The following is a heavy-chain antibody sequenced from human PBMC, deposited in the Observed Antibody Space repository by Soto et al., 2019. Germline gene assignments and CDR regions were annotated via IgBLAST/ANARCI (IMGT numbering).Heavy chain of an antibody. Sequence: GGSLRLSCAASGFTFSSYGMHWVRQAPGKGLEWVAVIWYDGSNKYYADSVKGRFTISRDNSKNKLYLQMNSLRAEDTAVYYCARSLRDGYNNMAYWGQGTLVTVSS. CDR3: ARSLRDGYNNMAY. CDR1: GFTFSSYG. CDR2: IWYDGSNK. D-gene: IGHD4-4*01. V-gene: IGHV3-33*01. J-gene: IGHJ4*02.